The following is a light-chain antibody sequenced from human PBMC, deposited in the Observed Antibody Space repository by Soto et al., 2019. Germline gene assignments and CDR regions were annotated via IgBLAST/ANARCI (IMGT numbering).Light chain of an antibody. J-gene: IGKJ2*01. CDR2: GAS. Sequence: EIVLTQSPGTLSLSPGERATLSCRASQSIGSSYVAWYQQKPGQAPRLLIYGASSRATGIPDRFSGSGSGTDFTLTISRLEPEDFAVYYCQQYDNSPMYTFGQGTKLEIK. CDR1: QSIGSSY. V-gene: IGKV3-20*01. CDR3: QQYDNSPMYT.